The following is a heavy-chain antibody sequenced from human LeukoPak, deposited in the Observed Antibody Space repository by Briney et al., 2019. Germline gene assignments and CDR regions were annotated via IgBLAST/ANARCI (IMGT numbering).Heavy chain of an antibody. J-gene: IGHJ3*02. D-gene: IGHD2-21*02. Sequence: SETLSLTCTVSGGSISSSSYYWGWIRQPPGKGLEWIGSIYYSGSTYYNPSLKSRVTISVDTSKNQFSLKLSSVTAADTAVYYCARGPPAYCGGDCFDTYAFDIWAKGQWSPSLQ. V-gene: IGHV4-39*07. CDR2: IYYSGST. CDR3: ARGPPAYCGGDCFDTYAFDI. CDR1: GGSISSSSYY.